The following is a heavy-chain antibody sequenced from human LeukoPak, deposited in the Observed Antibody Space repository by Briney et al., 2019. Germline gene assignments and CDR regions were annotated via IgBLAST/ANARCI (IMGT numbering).Heavy chain of an antibody. CDR2: ISGSGNGGSI. CDR3: VKDFGKVRGTPDS. D-gene: IGHD2-15*01. Sequence: GGSLRLSCSASGFVFSIYTMYWVRQAPGKGPEYVSTISGSGNGGSIYYADSVKGRFTISRDDSKSILYLQMNGLRSEDTAVYYCVKDFGKVRGTPDSWGQGTLVTVSS. CDR1: GFVFSIYT. J-gene: IGHJ4*02. V-gene: IGHV3-64D*06.